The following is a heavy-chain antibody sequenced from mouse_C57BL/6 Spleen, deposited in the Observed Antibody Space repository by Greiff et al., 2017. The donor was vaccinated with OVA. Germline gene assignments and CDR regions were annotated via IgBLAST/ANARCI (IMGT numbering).Heavy chain of an antibody. CDR3: ARSPFPITTVVGGGFAY. D-gene: IGHD1-1*01. CDR1: GYTFTSYW. V-gene: IGHV1-64*01. Sequence: VQLQQPGAELVKPGASVKLSCKASGYTFTSYWMHWVKQRPGQGLEWIGMIHPNSGSTNYNEKFKSKATLTVDKSSSTAYMQLSSLTSEDSAVYYCARSPFPITTVVGGGFAYWGQGTLVTVSA. CDR2: IHPNSGST. J-gene: IGHJ3*01.